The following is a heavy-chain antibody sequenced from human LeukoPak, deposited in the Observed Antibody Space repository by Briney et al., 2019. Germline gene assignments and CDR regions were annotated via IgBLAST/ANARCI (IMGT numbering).Heavy chain of an antibody. Sequence: GGSLRLSCAASGFTFSSYAMSWGRQAPGKGLEWVSAISGSGGSTYYADSVKGRFTISRDNSKNTLYLQMNSLRAEDTAVYYCAKDWFDCSSTSCYTSIAVAGTFDYWGQGTLVTVSS. D-gene: IGHD2-2*02. CDR2: ISGSGGST. CDR1: GFTFSSYA. V-gene: IGHV3-23*01. J-gene: IGHJ4*02. CDR3: AKDWFDCSSTSCYTSIAVAGTFDY.